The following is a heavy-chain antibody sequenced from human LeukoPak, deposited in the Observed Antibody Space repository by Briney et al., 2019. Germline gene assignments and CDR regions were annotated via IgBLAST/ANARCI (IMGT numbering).Heavy chain of an antibody. Sequence: GGSLRLSCAASGFTFSSYGMHWVRQAPGKGLEWVAVISYDGSNKYYADSVKGRFTISRDNSKNTLYLQMNSLRAEDTAVYYCAKGLITMIVVVTHWGQGTLVTVSS. D-gene: IGHD3-22*01. CDR1: GFTFSSYG. CDR2: ISYDGSNK. J-gene: IGHJ4*02. CDR3: AKGLITMIVVVTH. V-gene: IGHV3-30*18.